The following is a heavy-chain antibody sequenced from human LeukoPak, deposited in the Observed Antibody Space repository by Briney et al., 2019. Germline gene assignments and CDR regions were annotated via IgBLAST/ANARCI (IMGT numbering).Heavy chain of an antibody. CDR3: AKYQNRYNWNYPFDY. V-gene: IGHV3-23*01. D-gene: IGHD1-7*01. CDR2: ISAGGGNA. Sequence: GGSLRLSCVVSGLTFSRYSMSWVRQAPGKGLEWVSGISAGGGNAWYPDSVKGRFTISRDNSKNTLCLQMNSLRAEDTAVYFCAKYQNRYNWNYPFDYWGQGTLVTVSS. J-gene: IGHJ4*02. CDR1: GLTFSRYS.